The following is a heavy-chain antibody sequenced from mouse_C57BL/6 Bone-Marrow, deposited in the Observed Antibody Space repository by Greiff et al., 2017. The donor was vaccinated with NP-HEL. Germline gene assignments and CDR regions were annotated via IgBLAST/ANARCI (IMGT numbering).Heavy chain of an antibody. Sequence: VQLQQPGAELVMPGASVKLSCKASGYTFTSYWMHWVKQRPGQGLEWIGEIDPSDSYTNYNQKFKGKATLTVDKSSSTAYMHLSSLTSEDSAVYYCARSSAYYSNYVYYYAMDYWGQGTSVTVSS. D-gene: IGHD2-5*01. CDR2: IDPSDSYT. CDR3: ARSSAYYSNYVYYYAMDY. J-gene: IGHJ4*01. V-gene: IGHV1-69*01. CDR1: GYTFTSYW.